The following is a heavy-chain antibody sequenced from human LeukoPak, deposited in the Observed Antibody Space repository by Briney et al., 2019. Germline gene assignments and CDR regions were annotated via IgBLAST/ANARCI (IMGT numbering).Heavy chain of an antibody. CDR3: AKDGLFGEIAARLGGGY. CDR1: GFTFSSYA. D-gene: IGHD6-6*01. CDR2: ISGSGGST. Sequence: GGSLRLSCAASGFTFSSYAMSWVRQAPGKGLEWVSAISGSGGSTYYADSVKGRFTISRDNSKNTLYLQMNSLRAEDTAVYYCAKDGLFGEIAARLGGGYWGQGTLVTVSS. V-gene: IGHV3-23*01. J-gene: IGHJ4*02.